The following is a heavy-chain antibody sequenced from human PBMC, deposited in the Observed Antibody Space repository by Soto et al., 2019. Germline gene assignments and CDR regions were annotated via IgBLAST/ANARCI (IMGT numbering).Heavy chain of an antibody. D-gene: IGHD3-9*01. V-gene: IGHV3-30*18. CDR1: GFTFSSYG. CDR3: AKGHWGLTGYYSRSMDV. CDR2: ISYDGSNK. Sequence: GGSLRLSCAASGFTFSSYGMHWVRQAPGKGLEWVAVISYDGSNKYYADSVKGRFTISRDNSKNTLYLQMNSLRAEDTAVYYCAKGHWGLTGYYSRSMDVWGKGTTVTVSS. J-gene: IGHJ6*03.